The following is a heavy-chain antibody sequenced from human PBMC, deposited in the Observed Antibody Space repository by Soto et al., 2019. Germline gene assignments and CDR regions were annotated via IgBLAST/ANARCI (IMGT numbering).Heavy chain of an antibody. J-gene: IGHJ4*02. CDR2: ISAYNGNT. CDR1: GYTFTSYG. CDR3: ARVCYRGSSGVFLVY. V-gene: IGHV1-18*01. Sequence: ASLKVSCKASGYTFTSYGISWVRQAPGQGLEWMGWISAYNGNTNYAQKLQGRVTMTTDTSTSTAYMELRSLRSDDTAVYYCARVCYRGSSGVFLVYGGEGPLVTVS. D-gene: IGHD6-6*01.